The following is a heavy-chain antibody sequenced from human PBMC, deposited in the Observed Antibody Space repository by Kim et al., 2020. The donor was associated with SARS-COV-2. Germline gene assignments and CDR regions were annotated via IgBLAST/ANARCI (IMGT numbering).Heavy chain of an antibody. CDR1: GGSFSGYY. J-gene: IGHJ5*02. V-gene: IGHV4-34*01. CDR3: ARVGCSSTSCYVNFRWFDP. CDR2: INHSGST. D-gene: IGHD2-2*01. Sequence: SETLSLTCAVYGGSFSGYYWSWIRQPPGKGLEWIGEINHSGSTNYNPSLKSRVTISVDTSKNQFSLKLSSVTAADTAVYYCARVGCSSTSCYVNFRWFDPWGQGTLVTVSS.